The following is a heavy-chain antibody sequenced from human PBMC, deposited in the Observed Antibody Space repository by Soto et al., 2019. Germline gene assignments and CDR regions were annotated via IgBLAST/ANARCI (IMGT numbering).Heavy chain of an antibody. Sequence: LRLSCEASGFSFSSYEMNWVRQAPGKGLEWVSYISSSGSNIYYADSVKGRFTISRANAKNSLYLQMNSLKADDTPVYYCARLSGLPPDYWAQGSLVTTS. V-gene: IGHV3-48*03. CDR3: ARLSGLPPDY. J-gene: IGHJ4*02. CDR1: GFSFSSYE. D-gene: IGHD3-9*01. CDR2: ISSSGSNI.